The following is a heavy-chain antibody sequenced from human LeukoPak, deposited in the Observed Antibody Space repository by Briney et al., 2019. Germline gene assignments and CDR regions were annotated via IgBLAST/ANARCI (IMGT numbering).Heavy chain of an antibody. CDR2: INPSGGST. Sequence: AASVNVSCMASGYTFTSYYMHWVRQAPGEGLEWVGLINPSGGSTSYAQKFQGRVTMTRDTSTSTVYMELSSLRSEDTAVYYCARNPGAVSDPFDYWGQRTLVTVSS. D-gene: IGHD6-19*01. V-gene: IGHV1-46*01. CDR3: ARNPGAVSDPFDY. J-gene: IGHJ4*02. CDR1: GYTFTSYY.